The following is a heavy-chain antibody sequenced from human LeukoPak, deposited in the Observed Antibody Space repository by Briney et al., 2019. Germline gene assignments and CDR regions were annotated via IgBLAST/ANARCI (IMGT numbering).Heavy chain of an antibody. CDR1: GFTFSSYA. CDR3: AKDLTAMITWWYFDL. CDR2: ISSRGGTT. Sequence: PGGSLRLSCAASGFTFSSYAMSWVRQAPGKGLEWVSTISSRGGTTYYAGSVKGQFTISRDNSRNTLYLQMNSLRAEDTAVYYCAKDLTAMITWWYFDLWGRGTLVTVSS. V-gene: IGHV3-23*01. J-gene: IGHJ2*01. D-gene: IGHD3-16*01.